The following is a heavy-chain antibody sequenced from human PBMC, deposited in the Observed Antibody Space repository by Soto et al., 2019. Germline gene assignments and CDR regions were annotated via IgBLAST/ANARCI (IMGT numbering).Heavy chain of an antibody. J-gene: IGHJ2*01. CDR2: ISYDGSNK. V-gene: IGHV3-30*03. CDR1: GFNFSSYG. CDR3: ARDPLWGTAMVLWYFDL. D-gene: IGHD5-18*01. Sequence: GGSLRLSCAASGFNFSSYGMHWVRQAPGKGLEWVAVISYDGSNKYYADSVKGRFTISRDNSKNTLYLQMNSLRAEDTAVYYCARDPLWGTAMVLWYFDLWGRGTLVTVS.